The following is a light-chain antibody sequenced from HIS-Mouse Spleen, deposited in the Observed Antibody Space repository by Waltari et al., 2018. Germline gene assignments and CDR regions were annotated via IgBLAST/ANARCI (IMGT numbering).Light chain of an antibody. J-gene: IGLJ2*01. V-gene: IGLV2-14*03. CDR1: SSDVGGSHY. CDR3: SSYTSSSTEV. Sequence: QSALTQPVSVSGSPGQSITISCPGTSSDVGGSHYVSWYQQHPGKAPKLMIYDVSNRPSGVSNRFSGSKSGNTASLTISGLQAEDEADYYCSSYTSSSTEVFGGGTKLTVL. CDR2: DVS.